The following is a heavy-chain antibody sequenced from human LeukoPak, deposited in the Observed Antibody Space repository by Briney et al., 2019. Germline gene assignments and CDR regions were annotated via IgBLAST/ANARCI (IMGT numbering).Heavy chain of an antibody. CDR3: ARGYCSSTSCSPGDY. J-gene: IGHJ4*02. V-gene: IGHV4-31*03. Sequence: PSETLSLTCTVSGGSISSGGYYWSWIRQLPGKGLEWIGYIYYSGSTYYNPSLKSRVTISVDTSKNQFSLKLSSVTAADTAVYYCARGYCSSTSCSPGDYWGQGTLVTVSS. D-gene: IGHD2-2*01. CDR1: GGSISSGGYY. CDR2: IYYSGST.